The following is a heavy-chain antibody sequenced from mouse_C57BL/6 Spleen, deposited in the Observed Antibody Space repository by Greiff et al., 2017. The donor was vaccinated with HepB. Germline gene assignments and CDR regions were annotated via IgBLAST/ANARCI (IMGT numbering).Heavy chain of an antibody. D-gene: IGHD1-1*01. Sequence: EVQLQESGGGLVQPGGSPSLSCAASGFTFTDYYMSWVRQPPGKALEWLGFIRNKANGYTTEYSASVKGRFTISRDNSQSILYLQMNALRAEDSATYYCARWTTVVEGFDYWGQGTTLTVSS. CDR3: ARWTTVVEGFDY. CDR2: IRNKANGYTT. J-gene: IGHJ2*01. V-gene: IGHV7-3*01. CDR1: GFTFTDYY.